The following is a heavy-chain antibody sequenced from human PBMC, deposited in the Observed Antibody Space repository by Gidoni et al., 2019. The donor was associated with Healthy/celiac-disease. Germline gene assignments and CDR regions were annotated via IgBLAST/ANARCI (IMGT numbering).Heavy chain of an antibody. J-gene: IGHJ4*02. V-gene: IGHV1-2*02. CDR1: GYHFTGYY. D-gene: IGHD6-13*01. Sequence: QVQLVQSGAEVKKPGAAVKVSCKASGYHFTGYYMHWVRQAPGQGLEWLGWINPNSGGTNYAQQFQGRVTMTRDTSISTAYMELSRLRSDDTAVYYCARSPLTAGTPPDYWGQGTLVTVSS. CDR3: ARSPLTAGTPPDY. CDR2: INPNSGGT.